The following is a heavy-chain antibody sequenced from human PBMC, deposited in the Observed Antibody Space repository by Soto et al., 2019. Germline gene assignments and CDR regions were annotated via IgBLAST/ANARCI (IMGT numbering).Heavy chain of an antibody. CDR3: AREPMVRAAHGFDI. D-gene: IGHD3-10*01. Sequence: SCKASGYTFTGHYMHWVRQAPGQGLEWMGWINPNSVGTNYAQKFQGRVTMTRDTSISTAYMELSRLRSDDTAVYYCAREPMVRAAHGFDIWGQGXMVTV. V-gene: IGHV1-2*02. CDR1: GYTFTGHY. CDR2: INPNSVGT. J-gene: IGHJ3*02.